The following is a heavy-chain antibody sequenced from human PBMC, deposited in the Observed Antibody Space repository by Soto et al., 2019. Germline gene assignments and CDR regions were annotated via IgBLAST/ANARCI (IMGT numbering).Heavy chain of an antibody. V-gene: IGHV3-15*01. D-gene: IGHD3-9*01. CDR3: TTLLRYFDWSQRHYYYYGMDV. Sequence: GGSRKLSCAASRLTLSNAWMCWARQAQGKGLRWVGRIKSKTDGGTTDYAAPVKGRFTISRDDSKNTLYLQMNSLKTEDTAVYYCTTLLRYFDWSQRHYYYYGMDVWGQGTTVTIS. J-gene: IGHJ6*02. CDR1: RLTLSNAW. CDR2: IKSKTDGGTT.